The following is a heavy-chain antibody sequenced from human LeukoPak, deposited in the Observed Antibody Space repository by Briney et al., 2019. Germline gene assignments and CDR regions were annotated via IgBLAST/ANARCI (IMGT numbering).Heavy chain of an antibody. CDR2: IYYSGST. CDR3: ARGLVDTAMVPLIYYYYYMDV. V-gene: IGHV4-59*01. Sequence: NSSETLSLTCTVSGGSISSYYWSWIRQPPGKGLEWIGYIYYSGSTNYNPSLKSRVTISVDTSKNQFSLKLSSVTAADTAVYYCARGLVDTAMVPLIYYYYYMDVWGKGTMVTISS. CDR1: GGSISSYY. D-gene: IGHD5-18*01. J-gene: IGHJ6*03.